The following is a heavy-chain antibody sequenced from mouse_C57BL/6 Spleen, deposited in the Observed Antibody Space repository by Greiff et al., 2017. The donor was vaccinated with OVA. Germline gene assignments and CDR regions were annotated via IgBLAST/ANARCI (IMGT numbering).Heavy chain of an antibody. CDR1: GYSITSYY. V-gene: IGHV3-8*01. CDR3: ARYPNWDGGYFDY. J-gene: IGHJ2*01. Sequence: EVKLEESGPGLAKPSQTLSLTCSVTGYSITSYYWNWIRKFPGHKLEYMGYISYSGSTYYNPSLKSRISITRDTSKNQYYLQLNSVTTEDTATYYSARYPNWDGGYFDYWGQGTTLTVSS. D-gene: IGHD4-1*01. CDR2: ISYSGST.